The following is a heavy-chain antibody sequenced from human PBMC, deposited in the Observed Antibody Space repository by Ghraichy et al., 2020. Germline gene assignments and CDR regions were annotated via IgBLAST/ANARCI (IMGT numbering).Heavy chain of an antibody. D-gene: IGHD2-21*01. J-gene: IGHJ6*02. Sequence: GALRLPCAASGFTFSRYGMHWVRQAPGKGLEWVAVISYDGSNKYYADSVKGRFTISRDNSKNTLYLQMNSLRAEDTAVYYCAKEAIPWVYGMDCWGQGTKVAVSS. CDR3: AKEAIPWVYGMDC. V-gene: IGHV3-30*18. CDR2: ISYDGSNK. CDR1: GFTFSRYG.